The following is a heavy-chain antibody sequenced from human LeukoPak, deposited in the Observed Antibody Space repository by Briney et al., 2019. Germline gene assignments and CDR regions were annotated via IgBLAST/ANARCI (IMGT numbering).Heavy chain of an antibody. J-gene: IGHJ4*02. CDR2: ISNGGSI. D-gene: IGHD5-24*01. V-gene: IGHV3-64*01. Sequence: GGSLRLSCAASGFSISSYAPHWVRQAPGKGLQYVSGISNGGSIDYANSVKGRFTISRDNSKNTLYLQMSSLRPEDMAAYYCARDFSDGPGFDYRGQGILVPVSS. CDR1: GFSISSYA. CDR3: ARDFSDGPGFDY.